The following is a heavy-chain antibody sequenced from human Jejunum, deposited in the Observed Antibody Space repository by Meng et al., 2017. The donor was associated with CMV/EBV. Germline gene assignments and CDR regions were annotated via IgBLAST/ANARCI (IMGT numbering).Heavy chain of an antibody. Sequence: VQLVQSGAEVKKPGSSVKVACTTSGGSFSTHTFSWVRHAPGQGLEWMGGLIAVFDKTKAAPRFQDRVTFTADESTSTAYMELSSLTFDDTAVYFCARGRRNEPLFDYWGQGTLVTVSS. CDR2: LIAVFDKT. CDR1: GGSFSTHT. D-gene: IGHD1-14*01. V-gene: IGHV1-69*13. J-gene: IGHJ4*02. CDR3: ARGRRNEPLFDY.